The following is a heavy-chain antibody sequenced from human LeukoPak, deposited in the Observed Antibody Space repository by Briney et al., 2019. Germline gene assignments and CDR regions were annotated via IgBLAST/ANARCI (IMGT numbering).Heavy chain of an antibody. CDR1: GASISSSNW. Sequence: PSETLSLTCAVSGASISSSNWWSWVRQPPGKGLEWIGEINHSGSTNYNPSLKSRVTISVDTSKNQFSLKLSSVTAADTAVYYCALSGWSIGYWGQGTLVTVSS. CDR3: ALSGWSIGY. D-gene: IGHD6-19*01. V-gene: IGHV4-4*02. CDR2: INHSGST. J-gene: IGHJ4*02.